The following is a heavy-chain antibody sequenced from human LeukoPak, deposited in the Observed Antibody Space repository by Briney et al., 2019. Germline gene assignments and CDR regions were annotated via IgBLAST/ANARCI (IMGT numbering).Heavy chain of an antibody. J-gene: IGHJ4*02. CDR2: IYDGGGT. Sequence: GGSLRLSCAASGFTVSSNYMSWVRQAPGKGLEWVSIIYDGGGTNYADSVKGRFTISRDNSKNTLYLQMNSLRAEDTAVYYCARGVRGYSHGSRFDYWGQGTLVTVSS. CDR3: ARGVRGYSHGSRFDY. CDR1: GFTVSSNY. D-gene: IGHD5-18*01. V-gene: IGHV3-53*01.